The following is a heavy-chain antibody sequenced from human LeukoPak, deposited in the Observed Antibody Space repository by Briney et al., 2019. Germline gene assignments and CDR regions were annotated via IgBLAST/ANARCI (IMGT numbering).Heavy chain of an antibody. Sequence: GGSLRLSCAASGFTFSSYAMSWVRQAPGKGLEWVSAISGSGGSTYYADSVKGRFTISRDNSKNTLYLQMNSLRAEDTAVYYFANGESYNWFDPWGQGTLVTVSS. CDR3: ANGESYNWFDP. D-gene: IGHD3-10*01. V-gene: IGHV3-23*01. J-gene: IGHJ5*02. CDR2: ISGSGGST. CDR1: GFTFSSYA.